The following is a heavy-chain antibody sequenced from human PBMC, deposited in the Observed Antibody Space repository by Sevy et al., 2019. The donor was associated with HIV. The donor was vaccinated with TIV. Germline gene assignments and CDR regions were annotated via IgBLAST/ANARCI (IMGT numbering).Heavy chain of an antibody. CDR1: GITFSTYS. V-gene: IGHV3-23*01. CDR2: ISDTGTST. CDR3: AKFAGDFPHFDF. Sequence: GGSLRLSCAASGITFSTYSMTWVRQAPRKGLEWVSAISDTGTSTYYTDSVEGRFTISRDNSKSTLFMHMNSLRAEDTALYYCAKFAGDFPHFDFWGLGTLVTVSS. D-gene: IGHD7-27*01. J-gene: IGHJ4*02.